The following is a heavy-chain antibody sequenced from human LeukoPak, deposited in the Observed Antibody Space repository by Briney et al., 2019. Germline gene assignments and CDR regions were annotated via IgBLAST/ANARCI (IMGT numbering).Heavy chain of an antibody. CDR1: GSTFSSYG. CDR2: ISYDGSNK. V-gene: IGHV3-30*18. J-gene: IGHJ4*02. D-gene: IGHD5-24*01. CDR3: AKDFVPLGLDGFGY. Sequence: GGSLRLSCAASGSTFSSYGMHWVRQAPGKGLEWVAVISYDGSNKYYADSVKGRFTISRDNSKNTLYLQMNSLRAEDTAVYYCAKDFVPLGLDGFGYWGQGTLVTVSS.